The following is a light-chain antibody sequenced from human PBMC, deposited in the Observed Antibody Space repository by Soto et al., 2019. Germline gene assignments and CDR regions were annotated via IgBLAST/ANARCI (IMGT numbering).Light chain of an antibody. J-gene: IGLJ1*01. CDR2: SHN. CDR1: SSNIGRNY. Sequence: QSVLPQTPSVSGTPGQTVTISCSGSSSNIGRNYVYWYQQLPGAAPKLLMYSHNIRPSGVSTRFSASKSGNTASLTISGLQADDEADYFCCSYTGSGTYVFGPGTKLTVL. V-gene: IGLV1-47*02. CDR3: CSYTGSGTYV.